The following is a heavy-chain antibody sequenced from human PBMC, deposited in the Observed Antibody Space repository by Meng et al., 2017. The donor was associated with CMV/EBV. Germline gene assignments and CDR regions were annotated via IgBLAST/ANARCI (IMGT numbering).Heavy chain of an antibody. J-gene: IGHJ4*02. CDR2: INHSGST. CDR3: ARGGNPVDY. CDR1: GGSFSGYY. Sequence: SETLSLTCAVYGGSFSGYYWSWIRQPPGKGLEWVGEINHSGSTNYNPSLKSRVTISVDTSKNQFSLKLSSVTAADTAVYYCARGGNPVDYWGQGTLVTVSS. V-gene: IGHV4-34*01. D-gene: IGHD1-14*01.